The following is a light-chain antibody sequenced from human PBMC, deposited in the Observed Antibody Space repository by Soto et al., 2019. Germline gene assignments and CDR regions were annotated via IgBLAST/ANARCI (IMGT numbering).Light chain of an antibody. CDR2: AAS. V-gene: IGKV1-39*01. CDR1: QTISSY. CDR3: QHYNTYPWT. Sequence: DIQMTQSPSSLSASVGDRVTITCRASQTISSYLNWYQQKPGKAPKLLIYAASSLQSGVPSRFSGSGSGTEFTLTISSLQPGDFATYYCQHYNTYPWTFGHGTKVDIK. J-gene: IGKJ1*01.